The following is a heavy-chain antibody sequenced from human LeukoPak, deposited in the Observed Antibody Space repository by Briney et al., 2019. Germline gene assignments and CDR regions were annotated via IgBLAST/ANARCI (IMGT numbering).Heavy chain of an antibody. CDR2: ITWDGGST. D-gene: IGHD1-1*01. J-gene: IGHJ3*02. CDR1: GFTFDDYT. CDR3: AREWKFDI. V-gene: IGHV3-43*01. Sequence: GGSLRLSCAASGFTFDDYTMHWVRQAPGKGLEWVSLITWDGGSTYYADSVKGRFTISRDNSKNTLYLQMSSLRAEDTAVYYCAREWKFDIWGQGTMVTVSS.